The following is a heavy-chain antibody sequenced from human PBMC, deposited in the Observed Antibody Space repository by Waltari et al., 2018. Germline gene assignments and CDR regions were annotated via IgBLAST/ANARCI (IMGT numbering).Heavy chain of an antibody. CDR2: IYSGGST. J-gene: IGHJ4*02. Sequence: EVQLLESGGGLVQPGGSLRLSCAASGFTFRSYAMSWVRQAPGKGLEWVSVIYSGGSTYYADSVKGRFTISRDNSKNTLYLQMNSLRAEDTAVYYCAKEITVSTLGYWGQGTLVTVSS. CDR3: AKEITVSTLGY. D-gene: IGHD3-16*01. CDR1: GFTFRSYA. V-gene: IGHV3-23*03.